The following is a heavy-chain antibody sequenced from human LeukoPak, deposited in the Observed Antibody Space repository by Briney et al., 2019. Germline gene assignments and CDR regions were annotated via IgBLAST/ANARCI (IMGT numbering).Heavy chain of an antibody. CDR3: ARARGAEAIDY. CDR2: IYYSGST. V-gene: IGHV4-39*07. J-gene: IGHJ4*02. D-gene: IGHD6-25*01. Sequence: PSETLSLTCTVSGDSINSSSYYWGWIRQPPGKGLEWIGSIYYSGSTSYNPSLKSRVTISLDTSKNQFSLKLTSVTAADTAVYYCARARGAEAIDYWGQGTLVTVSS. CDR1: GDSINSSSYY.